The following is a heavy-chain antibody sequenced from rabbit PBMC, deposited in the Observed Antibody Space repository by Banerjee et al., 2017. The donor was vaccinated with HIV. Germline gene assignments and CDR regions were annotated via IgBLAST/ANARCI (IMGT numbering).Heavy chain of an antibody. J-gene: IGHJ4*01. Sequence: QEQLEESGGDLVKPEGSLTLTCTASGFSFSSSYWICWVRQAPGKGLELIGCINTISGDTVYATWAKGRFTISKTSSTTVTLQMTSLTAADTATYFCARDVTWGDWELWGPCTLVTVS. CDR2: INTISGDT. CDR3: ARDVTWGDWEL. V-gene: IGHV1S45*01. D-gene: IGHD4-1*01. CDR1: GFSFSSSYW.